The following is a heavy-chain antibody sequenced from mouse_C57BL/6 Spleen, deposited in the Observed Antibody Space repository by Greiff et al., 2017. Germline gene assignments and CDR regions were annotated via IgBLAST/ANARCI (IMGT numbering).Heavy chain of an antibody. V-gene: IGHV1-50*01. CDR3: ARSRFSYYYGSSLYYFDY. Sequence: VQLQQSGAELVKPGASVKLSCKASGYTFTSYWMQWVKQRPGQGLEWIGEIDPSDSYTNYNQKFKGKATLTVDTSSSTAYMQLSSLTSEDSAVYYCARSRFSYYYGSSLYYFDYWGQGTTLTVSS. CDR2: IDPSDSYT. J-gene: IGHJ2*01. CDR1: GYTFTSYW. D-gene: IGHD1-1*01.